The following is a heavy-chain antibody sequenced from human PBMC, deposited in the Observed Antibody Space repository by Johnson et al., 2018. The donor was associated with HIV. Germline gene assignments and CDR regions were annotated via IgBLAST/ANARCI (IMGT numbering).Heavy chain of an antibody. CDR1: GFIFSSYG. CDR3: AKAMSASSWEHRGAFDI. J-gene: IGHJ3*02. Sequence: QVRLVESGGGVVQPGGSLRLSCAASGFIFSSYGMHWVRQAPGKGLEWVAVISYDGSNKYYVDYVKGRFTISRDNSKNTLYLQMNSLRAEDTAVYYCAKAMSASSWEHRGAFDIWGQGTMVTVSS. D-gene: IGHD2-15*01. V-gene: IGHV3-30*19. CDR2: ISYDGSNK.